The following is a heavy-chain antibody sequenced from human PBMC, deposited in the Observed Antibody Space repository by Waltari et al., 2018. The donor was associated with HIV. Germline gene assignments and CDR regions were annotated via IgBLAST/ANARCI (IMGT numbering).Heavy chain of an antibody. CDR3: ARDRWYYFDTRDYFYDY. CDR2: ISNGGDII. J-gene: IGHJ4*02. D-gene: IGHD3-22*01. CDR1: GFTFSDYY. V-gene: IGHV3-11*01. Sequence: QVQLVESGGGLVKPGGSLRLSCAASGFTFSDYYMTWIRQAPGKGVEWISYISNGGDIIYYADSVKGRFTISRDNAKNSLYLQMNSLRAEDTAVYYWARDRWYYFDTRDYFYDYWGQGTLVTVSS.